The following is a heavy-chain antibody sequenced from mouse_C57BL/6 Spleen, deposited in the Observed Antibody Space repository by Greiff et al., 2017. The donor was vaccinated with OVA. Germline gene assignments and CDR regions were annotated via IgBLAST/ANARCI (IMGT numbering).Heavy chain of an antibody. Sequence: VQLQQSGPELVKPGASVKISCKASGYTFTDYYMNWVKQSHGQSLEWIGDINPNNGGTSYNQKFKGKATLTVDKSSSTAYMELRSLTSEDSAVYYCARGALRRGYYFDYWGQGTTLTVSS. CDR3: ARGALRRGYYFDY. D-gene: IGHD1-2*01. V-gene: IGHV1-26*01. CDR2: INPNNGGT. J-gene: IGHJ2*01. CDR1: GYTFTDYY.